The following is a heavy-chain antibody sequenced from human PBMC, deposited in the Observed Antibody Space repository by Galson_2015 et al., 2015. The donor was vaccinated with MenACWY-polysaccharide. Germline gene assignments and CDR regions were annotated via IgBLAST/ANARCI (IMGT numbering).Heavy chain of an antibody. Sequence: SLRLSCAGSGFTFSSYAMHWVCQAPGKGLEWVAVISYDGSNKYYADSVKGRFTISRDNSKNTLYLQMNSLRAEDTAVYYCASGGPDIVVVPAVDFDYWGQGTLVTVSS. CDR1: GFTFSSYA. V-gene: IGHV3-30-3*01. D-gene: IGHD2-2*01. CDR3: ASGGPDIVVVPAVDFDY. CDR2: ISYDGSNK. J-gene: IGHJ4*02.